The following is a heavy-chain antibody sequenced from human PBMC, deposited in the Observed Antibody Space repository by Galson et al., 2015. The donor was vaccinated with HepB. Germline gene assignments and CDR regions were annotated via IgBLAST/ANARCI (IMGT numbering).Heavy chain of an antibody. CDR1: GFTFSDYY. J-gene: IGHJ4*02. CDR3: ARTSGSNRQWLAGYFDY. CDR2: ISSSSSYT. D-gene: IGHD6-19*01. V-gene: IGHV3-11*06. Sequence: SLRLSCAASGFTFSDYYMSWIRQAPGKGLEWVSYISSSSSYTNYADSVKGRFTISRDNAKNSLYLQVNSLRAEDTAVYYCARTSGSNRQWLAGYFDYWGQGTLVTVSS.